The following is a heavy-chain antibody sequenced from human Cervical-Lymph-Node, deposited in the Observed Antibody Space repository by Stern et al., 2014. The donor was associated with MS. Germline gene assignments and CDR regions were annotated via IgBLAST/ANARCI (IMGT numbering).Heavy chain of an antibody. CDR1: EYNFNTHW. V-gene: IGHV5-51*03. J-gene: IGHJ5*02. Sequence: EVQLVESGAEVKKPGESLKISCKGSEYNFNTHWIAWVRQMPGKGLEWLGNIYSGNPDTRYNPSLQGQVSISADKSITTAYLHFSSLKASDSAMYFCARHGGPNWNHEAHNWFDPWGQGTLVTVSS. CDR2: IYSGNPDT. CDR3: ARHGGPNWNHEAHNWFDP. D-gene: IGHD1-14*01.